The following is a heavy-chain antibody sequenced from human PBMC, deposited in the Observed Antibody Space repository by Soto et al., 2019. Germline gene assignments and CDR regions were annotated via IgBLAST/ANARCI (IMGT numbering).Heavy chain of an antibody. D-gene: IGHD3-22*01. J-gene: IGHJ4*02. CDR1: GFTFSSYA. V-gene: IGHV3-23*01. Sequence: PGGYLRLSCAASGFTFSSYAMSWVRQAPGKGLEWVSAISGSGGSTYYADSVKGRFAISRDNSKNTLYLQMNSLRAEDTAVHYCAKNRHDSSGYYPNWAQGTTVTVSS. CDR3: AKNRHDSSGYYPN. CDR2: ISGSGGST.